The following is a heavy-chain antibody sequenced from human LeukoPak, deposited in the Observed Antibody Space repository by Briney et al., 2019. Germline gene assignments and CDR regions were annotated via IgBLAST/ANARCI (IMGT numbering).Heavy chain of an antibody. CDR3: ARSPYCSSTSCYYWFDP. CDR2: INPNSGGT. CDR1: GYTFTGYY. V-gene: IGHV1-2*04. Sequence: ASVKVSCKASGYTFTGYYMHWVRQAPGQGLEWMGWINPNSGGTNYARKFQGWVTMTRDTSISTAYMELSRLRSDDTAVHYCARSPYCSSTSCYYWFDPWGQGTLVTVSS. D-gene: IGHD2-2*01. J-gene: IGHJ5*02.